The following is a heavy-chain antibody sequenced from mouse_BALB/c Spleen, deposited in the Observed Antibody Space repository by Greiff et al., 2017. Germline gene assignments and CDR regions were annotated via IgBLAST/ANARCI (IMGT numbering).Heavy chain of an antibody. CDR2: ISSGGSYT. D-gene: IGHD1-1*01. J-gene: IGHJ4*01. Sequence: EVKLVESGGGLVKPGGSLKLSCAASGFTFSSYAMSWVRQTPEKRLEWVATISSGGSYTYYPDSVKGRITISRDNAKNTLYLQMSSLRSEDTAMYYCARRGTTDAMDYWGQGTSVTVSS. CDR1: GFTFSSYA. V-gene: IGHV5-9-3*01. CDR3: ARRGTTDAMDY.